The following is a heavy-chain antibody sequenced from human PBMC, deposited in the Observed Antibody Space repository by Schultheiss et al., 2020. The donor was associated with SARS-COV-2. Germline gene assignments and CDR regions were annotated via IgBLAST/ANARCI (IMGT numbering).Heavy chain of an antibody. CDR1: GFTFSSYW. CDR3: ARVYGYCTNGVCFYYYYYYMDV. CDR2: INSDGSST. V-gene: IGHV3-74*01. J-gene: IGHJ6*03. D-gene: IGHD2-8*01. Sequence: GGSLRLSCAASGFTFSSYWMHWVRQAPGKGLVWVSRINSDGSSTSYADSVKGRFTISRDNSKNTLYLQMNSLRAEDTAVYYCARVYGYCTNGVCFYYYYYYMDVWGKGTTVTVSS.